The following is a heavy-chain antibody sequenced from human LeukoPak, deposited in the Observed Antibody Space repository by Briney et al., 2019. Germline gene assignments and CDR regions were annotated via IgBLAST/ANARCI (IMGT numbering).Heavy chain of an antibody. Sequence: GESLKISCKGSGYSFTSYWIGWVRQMPGKGLEWMGIIYPGDSDTRYSPSFQGQVTISADKSISTAYLQWSSLKASDTAMYYCARQVVDYYGSGSIDYWGQGTLVTVSS. CDR3: ARQVVDYYGSGSIDY. CDR2: IYPGDSDT. V-gene: IGHV5-51*01. J-gene: IGHJ4*02. CDR1: GYSFTSYW. D-gene: IGHD3-10*01.